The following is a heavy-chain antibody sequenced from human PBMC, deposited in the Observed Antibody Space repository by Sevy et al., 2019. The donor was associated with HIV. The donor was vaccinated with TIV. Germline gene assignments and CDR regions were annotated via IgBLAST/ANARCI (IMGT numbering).Heavy chain of an antibody. CDR2: IKPDGSES. V-gene: IGHV3-7*03. CDR1: GFTFNNFW. J-gene: IGHJ4*01. D-gene: IGHD3-16*01. Sequence: GGSLRLSCVASGFTFNNFWMAWVRQAPGKGLEWFANIKPDGSESNHVGSVKGRFTISRDNAKNSLYLQMNSLTAEDTAVYYCARDVGGGYFDYWGQGTLFTVSS. CDR3: ARDVGGGYFDY.